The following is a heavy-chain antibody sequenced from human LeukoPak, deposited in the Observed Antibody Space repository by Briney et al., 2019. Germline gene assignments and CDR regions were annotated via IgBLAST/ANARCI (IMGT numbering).Heavy chain of an antibody. J-gene: IGHJ4*02. Sequence: PGGSLRLSCAASGFTFSSYGMHWVRQAPGKGLEWVAFIRYDGSNKYYADSVKGRFTISRDNSKNTLYVQMNSLRAEDTAVYYCAKDLAQFGELSSWGQGTLVTVSS. CDR3: AKDLAQFGELSS. CDR2: IRYDGSNK. V-gene: IGHV3-30*02. D-gene: IGHD3-10*01. CDR1: GFTFSSYG.